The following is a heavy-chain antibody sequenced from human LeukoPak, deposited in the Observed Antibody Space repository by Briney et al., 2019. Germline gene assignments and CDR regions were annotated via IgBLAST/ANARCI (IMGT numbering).Heavy chain of an antibody. J-gene: IGHJ4*02. V-gene: IGHV3-21*01. CDR3: ARELNFDY. CDR1: GFTFSNYG. CDR2: ISSSSYI. Sequence: GRSLKLSCAASGFTFSNYGMNWVRQAPGKGLEWVSSISSSSYIYYADSVKGRFTISRDNAKNSLYLQMNSLRAEDTAVYYCARELNFDYWGQGTLVTVSS.